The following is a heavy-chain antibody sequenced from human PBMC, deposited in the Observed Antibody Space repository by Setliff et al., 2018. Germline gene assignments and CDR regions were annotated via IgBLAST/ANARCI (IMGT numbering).Heavy chain of an antibody. CDR2: IWYDGDNK. J-gene: IGHJ6*03. CDR3: AKGGPYYYYYMDV. Sequence: GGSLRLSCVASGFTFSNHGMLWVRQAPGKGLAWVALIWYDGDNKKNADSVRGRFAVSRDNSRNTLYLEMNSLRPEDTAMYYCAKGGPYYYYYMDVWGKGTMVTVSS. V-gene: IGHV3-30*02. CDR1: GFTFSNHG.